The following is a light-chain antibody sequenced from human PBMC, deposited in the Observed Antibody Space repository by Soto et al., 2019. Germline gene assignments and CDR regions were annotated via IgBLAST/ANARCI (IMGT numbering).Light chain of an antibody. Sequence: DIQLTQSPSSLSASVGDRVIITCRASQSISTYLNWFQQKPGKAPKLLIYAASSLQSGVPSRFSGSGSGTDFTLTISSLQPEDFATYYCQQANSFPWTFGQGTKVEIK. V-gene: IGKV1-39*01. CDR3: QQANSFPWT. J-gene: IGKJ1*01. CDR2: AAS. CDR1: QSISTY.